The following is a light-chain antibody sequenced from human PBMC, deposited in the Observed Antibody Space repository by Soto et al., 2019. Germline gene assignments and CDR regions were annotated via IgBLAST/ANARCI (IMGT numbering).Light chain of an antibody. V-gene: IGKV3-11*01. Sequence: EIVLTQSPATLSLSPGERATLSCRASHSAGSSLAWYQLKPGQAPRLLIYDASNRATGIPARFSGSGSGTDFTLTISTLEPEDFAVYYCQQRDNWPPITFGQGTRLEIK. CDR2: DAS. J-gene: IGKJ5*01. CDR3: QQRDNWPPIT. CDR1: HSAGSS.